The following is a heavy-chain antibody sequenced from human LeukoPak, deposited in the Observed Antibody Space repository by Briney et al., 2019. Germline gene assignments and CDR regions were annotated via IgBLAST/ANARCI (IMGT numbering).Heavy chain of an antibody. V-gene: IGHV3-48*03. CDR1: GFTFSSHT. Sequence: QPGGSLRLSCAASGFTFSSHTMTWVHQAPGKGLEWVSYISSSGSTIYYADSVKGRFTISRDNAKNSLYLQMNSLRAEDTAVYYCARDSSSSDFDYWGQGTLVTVSS. CDR2: ISSSGSTI. CDR3: ARDSSSSDFDY. J-gene: IGHJ4*02. D-gene: IGHD6-13*01.